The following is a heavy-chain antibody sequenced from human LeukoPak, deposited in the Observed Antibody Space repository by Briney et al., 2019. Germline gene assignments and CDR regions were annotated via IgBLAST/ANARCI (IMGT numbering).Heavy chain of an antibody. Sequence: GGSLRLSCAASGFTFSSYSMNWVRQAPGKGREWVSYISSSSSTIYYADSVKGRFTISRDNAKNSLYLQMHSLRAEDTAVYYCARDNLSVTRILYYYYMDVWGKGTTVTVSS. J-gene: IGHJ6*03. V-gene: IGHV3-48*01. CDR3: ARDNLSVTRILYYYYMDV. CDR1: GFTFSSYS. CDR2: ISSSSSTI. D-gene: IGHD2/OR15-2a*01.